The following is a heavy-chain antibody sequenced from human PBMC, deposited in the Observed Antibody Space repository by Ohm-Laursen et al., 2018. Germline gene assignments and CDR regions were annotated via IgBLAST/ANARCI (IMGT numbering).Heavy chain of an antibody. V-gene: IGHV3-23*01. Sequence: SLRLSCSASGFTFSRYGMNWVRQAPGKGLEWVSVISGGGDSTYYADSVKGRFTISRDNSKNSLFLQMNSLRAEDTAVYYCAKFPTYSYDSSGYYYFDYWGQGALVTVSS. D-gene: IGHD3-22*01. CDR3: AKFPTYSYDSSGYYYFDY. CDR1: GFTFSRYG. J-gene: IGHJ4*02. CDR2: ISGGGDST.